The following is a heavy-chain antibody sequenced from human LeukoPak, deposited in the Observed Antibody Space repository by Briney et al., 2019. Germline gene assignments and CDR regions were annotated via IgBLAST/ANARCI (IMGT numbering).Heavy chain of an antibody. Sequence: ASVKVSCKVSGYTLTELSMHWVRQAPGKGREWMGGFDPEDGETIYAQKFQGRVTMTEDTSTDTAYMELSSLRSEDTAVYYCATNKDYGGNSDYYYYMDVWGKGTTVTVSS. CDR2: FDPEDGET. V-gene: IGHV1-24*01. D-gene: IGHD4-23*01. CDR3: ATNKDYGGNSDYYYYMDV. CDR1: GYTLTELS. J-gene: IGHJ6*03.